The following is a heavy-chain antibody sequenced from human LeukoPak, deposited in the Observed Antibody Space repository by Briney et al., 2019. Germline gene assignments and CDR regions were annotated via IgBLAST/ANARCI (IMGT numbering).Heavy chain of an antibody. V-gene: IGHV4-61*02. Sequence: SQTLSLTCTVSGGSISSGSYYRSWIRQPAGKGLEWIGRIYTSGSTNYNPSLKSRVTISVDTSKNQFSLKLSSVTAADTAVYYCARQTTVTRNFDYWGQGTLVTVSS. CDR1: GGSISSGSYY. J-gene: IGHJ4*02. CDR3: ARQTTVTRNFDY. D-gene: IGHD4-17*01. CDR2: IYTSGST.